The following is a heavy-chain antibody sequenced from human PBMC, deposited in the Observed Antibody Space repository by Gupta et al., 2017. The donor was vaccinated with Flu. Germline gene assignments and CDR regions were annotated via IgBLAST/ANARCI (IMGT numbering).Heavy chain of an antibody. D-gene: IGHD3-22*01. CDR3: ARDLPYYYDTSGYYVTRTSFDL. Sequence: QVQLVQSGAEVKKPGASVKVSCKASEYPFSDYYMHCVRPAPGQGLEWMGWINPNSGGTNYAQKFQGRVTMTRDTSISTAYMELSSLRSDDTAVYYCARDLPYYYDTSGYYVTRTSFDLWGQGTLVTVSS. V-gene: IGHV1-2*02. CDR2: INPNSGGT. CDR1: EYPFSDYY. J-gene: IGHJ4*02.